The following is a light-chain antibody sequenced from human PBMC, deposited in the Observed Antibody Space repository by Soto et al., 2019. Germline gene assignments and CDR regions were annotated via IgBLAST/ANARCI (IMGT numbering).Light chain of an antibody. V-gene: IGLV1-44*01. CDR2: NNN. CDR1: SSNIGTNA. Sequence: QSALTQPPSASGTPGQRVTISCSGGSSNIGTNAVNWYQQLPGTAPKLLIYNNNQRPSGVPDRFSGSKSGTSASLAISGLQSEVEADYYCAAWDDSLNGYVFGTGTKVTVL. CDR3: AAWDDSLNGYV. J-gene: IGLJ1*01.